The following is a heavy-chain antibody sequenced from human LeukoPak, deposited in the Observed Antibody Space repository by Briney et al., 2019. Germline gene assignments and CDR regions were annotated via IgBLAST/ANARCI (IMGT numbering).Heavy chain of an antibody. Sequence: SETLSLTCTVSGGSISSYYWSWIRQPAGKGLDWIGRIYTSGSTNYNPSLKSRVTMSVDTSKNQFSLKLSSVTAADTAVYYCARDTFTYCSSTSCWGAWFDPWGQGTLVTVSS. CDR1: GGSISSYY. CDR3: ARDTFTYCSSTSCWGAWFDP. V-gene: IGHV4-4*07. J-gene: IGHJ5*02. CDR2: IYTSGST. D-gene: IGHD2-2*01.